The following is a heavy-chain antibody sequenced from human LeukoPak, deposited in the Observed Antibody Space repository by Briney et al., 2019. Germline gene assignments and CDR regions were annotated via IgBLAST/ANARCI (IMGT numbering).Heavy chain of an antibody. V-gene: IGHV3-48*01. CDR1: GFTFSSYS. Sequence: EGSLRLSCAASGFTFSSYSMNWVRQAPGKGLEWVSYISSSSSTIYYADSVKGRFTISRDNAKNSLYLQMNSLRAEDTAVYYCARDSPAAIDYWGQGTLVTVSS. D-gene: IGHD2-2*02. CDR3: ARDSPAAIDY. J-gene: IGHJ4*02. CDR2: ISSSSSTI.